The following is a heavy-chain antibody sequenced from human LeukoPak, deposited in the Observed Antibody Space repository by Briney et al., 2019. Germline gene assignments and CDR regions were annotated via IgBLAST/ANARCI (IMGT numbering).Heavy chain of an antibody. Sequence: PSETLSLTCSVSGGSINSYYWNWIRQPPGRGLEWIGSIYYSGSTYYNPSLKSRVTISVDTSKNQFSLKLYSVTAADTSVYYCARQYGPIDYWGQGTLVTVSS. V-gene: IGHV4-59*05. J-gene: IGHJ4*02. CDR3: ARQYGPIDY. CDR1: GGSINSYY. CDR2: IYYSGST. D-gene: IGHD4-17*01.